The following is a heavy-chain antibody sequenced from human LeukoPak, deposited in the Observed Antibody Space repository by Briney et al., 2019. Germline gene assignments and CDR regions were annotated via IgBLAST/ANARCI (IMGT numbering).Heavy chain of an antibody. CDR2: INWNGGST. CDR1: GFTFDDYG. CDR3: AKGKNTGSYLSHVDY. Sequence: GGPLRLSCAASGFTFDDYGMSWVRQAPGKGLEWVSGINWNGGSTGYADSVKGRFTTSRDNSKNSLYLQMNSLRTEDTALYYCAKGKNTGSYLSHVDYWGQGTLVTVSS. D-gene: IGHD3-10*01. V-gene: IGHV3-20*04. J-gene: IGHJ4*02.